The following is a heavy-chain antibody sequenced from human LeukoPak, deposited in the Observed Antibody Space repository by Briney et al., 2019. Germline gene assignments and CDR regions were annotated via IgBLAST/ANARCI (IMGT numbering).Heavy chain of an antibody. CDR3: TTEVLAYCGRDCTY. J-gene: IGHJ4*02. CDR2: IKSKNDGGTT. CDR1: IFIYYNSR. Sequence: GVPVTLLCAACIFIYYNSRMMCPPHARGGGGEGVGRIKSKNDGGTTDYAAPVKSRFTTSRDDSKKTLYLQMNSLKTEDTAVYYCTTEVLAYCGRDCTYWGQGTLVTVSS. V-gene: IGHV3-15*07. D-gene: IGHD2-21*02.